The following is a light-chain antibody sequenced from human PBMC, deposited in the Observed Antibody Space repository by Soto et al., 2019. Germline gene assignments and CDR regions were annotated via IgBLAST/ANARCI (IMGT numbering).Light chain of an antibody. J-gene: IGKJ5*01. CDR1: QSVSIN. CDR3: KQYNNWPIT. CDR2: GAS. Sequence: EIVMTQSPATLSVSPGERAALSCRASQSVSINLAWYQQKPGQAPRLLFYGASTRATGIPARFSGSGSGTEFTLTISSLQSEDFAVYYCKQYNNWPITFGQGTRLEIK. V-gene: IGKV3-15*01.